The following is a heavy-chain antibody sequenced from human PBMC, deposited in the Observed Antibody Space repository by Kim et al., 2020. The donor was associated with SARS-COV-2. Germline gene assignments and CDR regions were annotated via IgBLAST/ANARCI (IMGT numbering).Heavy chain of an antibody. J-gene: IGHJ2*01. Sequence: SETLSLTCTVSGGSISSSSYYWGWIRQPPGKGLEWIGSIYYSGSTYYNPSLKSRVTISVDTSKNQFSLKLSSVTAADTAVYYCASKDLSGDYPLYWYFDLWGRGTLVTVSS. CDR2: IYYSGST. CDR1: GGSISSSSYY. CDR3: ASKDLSGDYPLYWYFDL. D-gene: IGHD4-17*01. V-gene: IGHV4-39*01.